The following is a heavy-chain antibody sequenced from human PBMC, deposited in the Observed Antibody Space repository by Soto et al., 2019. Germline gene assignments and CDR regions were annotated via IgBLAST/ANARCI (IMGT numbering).Heavy chain of an antibody. CDR1: GYTFTSYA. D-gene: IGHD2-21*02. Sequence: QVQLVQSGAEVKKPGASVRGSCRTSGYTFTSYAIHWVRQASGQGHKWMAWSNVGNGNTKYSQKFQGRVTVSRDTSASTAYMALSIRRSEDTAVYYCAREPLWGGVCYDHWLDPCGQGTLVTVSA. CDR3: AREPLWGGVCYDHWLDP. J-gene: IGHJ5*02. V-gene: IGHV1-3*01. CDR2: SNVGNGNT.